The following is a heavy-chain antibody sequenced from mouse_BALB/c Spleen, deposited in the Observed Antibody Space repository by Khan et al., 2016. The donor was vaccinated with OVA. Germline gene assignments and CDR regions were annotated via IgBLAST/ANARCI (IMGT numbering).Heavy chain of an antibody. Sequence: QVQLKQSGAELARPGASVKMSCKASGYTFTSYTIHWIKLRPGQGLEWIGYINPSTGYTNYNQKFKDKATLTADKSSTTAYMQLSSLTSDDSAVYYCVRDGANHRHAGMFAYWGQGTLVTVSA. CDR3: VRDGANHRHAGMFAY. J-gene: IGHJ3*01. D-gene: IGHD2-14*01. V-gene: IGHV1-4*01. CDR2: INPSTGYT. CDR1: GYTFTSYT.